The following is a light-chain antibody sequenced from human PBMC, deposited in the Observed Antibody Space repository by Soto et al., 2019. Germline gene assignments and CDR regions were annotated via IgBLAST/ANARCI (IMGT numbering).Light chain of an antibody. CDR2: LSS. J-gene: IGKJ1*01. Sequence: DVVMTQSPLSLPVTPGEPASISCRSSQSLLHSDGYKYLDWYLQKPVQSQQLLISLSSNRASGLPDGFRGRGSGTDFTLKISRVEAADWGCDDSMQGLHMPQAFGQGTKVEIK. V-gene: IGKV2-28*01. CDR3: MQGLHMPQA. CDR1: QSLLHSDGYKY.